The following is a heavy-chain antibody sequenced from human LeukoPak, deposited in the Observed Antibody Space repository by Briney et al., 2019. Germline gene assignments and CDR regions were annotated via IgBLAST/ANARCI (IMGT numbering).Heavy chain of an antibody. V-gene: IGHV4-31*03. Sequence: SSETLSLTCTVSGGSISSGGYYWSWIRQHPGKGLEWIGYIYYSGSTYYNPSLKSRVTISVDTSKNQFSLKLSSVTAADTAVYYCARTLRGSYYGSGSYFDYWGQGTLVTVSS. CDR2: IYYSGST. D-gene: IGHD3-10*01. CDR1: GGSISSGGYY. J-gene: IGHJ4*02. CDR3: ARTLRGSYYGSGSYFDY.